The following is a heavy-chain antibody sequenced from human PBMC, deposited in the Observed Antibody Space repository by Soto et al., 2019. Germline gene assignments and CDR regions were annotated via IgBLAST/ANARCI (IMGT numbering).Heavy chain of an antibody. CDR3: ARTETLPYCSGGSCYYFNY. D-gene: IGHD2-15*01. J-gene: IGHJ4*02. CDR2: ISAYNGNT. Sequence: GASVKVSCKASGYTFTSYGISWVRQAPGQGLEWMGWISAYNGNTNYAQKLQGRVTMTTDTSTSTAYMELRSLRSDDTAVYYCARTETLPYCSGGSCYYFNYWGQGTLVTVSS. V-gene: IGHV1-18*01. CDR1: GYTFTSYG.